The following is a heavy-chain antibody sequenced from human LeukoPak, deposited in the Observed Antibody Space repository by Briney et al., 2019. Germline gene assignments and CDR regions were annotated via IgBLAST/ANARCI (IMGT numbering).Heavy chain of an antibody. J-gene: IGHJ4*02. D-gene: IGHD3-3*01. CDR2: IYYSGST. Sequence: SETLSLTCAVSGGSISSSNWWSWARQPPGKGLEWIGEIYYSGSTNYNPSLKSRVTISVDKSKNQFSLKLSSVTAADTAVYYCARDTPTVEYYFDYWGQGTLVTVSS. CDR1: GGSISSSNW. V-gene: IGHV4-4*02. CDR3: ARDTPTVEYYFDY.